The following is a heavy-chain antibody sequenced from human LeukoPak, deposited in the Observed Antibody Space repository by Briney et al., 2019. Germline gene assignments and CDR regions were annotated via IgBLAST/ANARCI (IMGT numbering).Heavy chain of an antibody. CDR3: ARGENYGDYYFDY. V-gene: IGHV4-61*08. Sequence: SETLSLTCTVSDYSISSGGYYWSWIRQPPGKGLEWIGYIYYSGSTNYNPSLKSRVTISVDTSKNQFSLKLSSVTAADTAVYYSARGENYGDYYFDYWGQGTLVTVSS. CDR1: DYSISSGGYY. D-gene: IGHD4-17*01. J-gene: IGHJ4*02. CDR2: IYYSGST.